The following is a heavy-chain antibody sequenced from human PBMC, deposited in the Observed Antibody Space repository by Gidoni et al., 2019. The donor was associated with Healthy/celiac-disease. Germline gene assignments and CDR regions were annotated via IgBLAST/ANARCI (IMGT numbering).Heavy chain of an antibody. V-gene: IGHV3-21*01. Sequence: EVQLVESGGGLVKPGGSLRLSCAASGFTFSSYSMNWVRQAPGKGLEWVSSISSSSSYIYYADSVKGRFTISRDNAKNSLYLQMNSLRAEDTAVYYCAREQFFGEDGYYYYGMDVWGQGTTVTVSS. CDR3: AREQFFGEDGYYYYGMDV. J-gene: IGHJ6*02. D-gene: IGHD3-10*01. CDR1: GFTFSSYS. CDR2: ISSSSSYI.